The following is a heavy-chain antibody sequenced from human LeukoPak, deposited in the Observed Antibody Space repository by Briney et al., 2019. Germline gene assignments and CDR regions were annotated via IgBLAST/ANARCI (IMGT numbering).Heavy chain of an antibody. D-gene: IGHD2-2*01. V-gene: IGHV7-4-1*02. CDR3: ARTLFGDQYQLLHNWFDP. CDR1: GYTFTNYA. J-gene: IGHJ5*02. CDR2: INTDTGNP. Sequence: ASVKVSCKASGYTFTNYAMNWVRQAPGQGLEWMGWINTDTGNPTYAQGFTRRLVFSLDTSASTAYLQISSLKAEDTAVYYCARTLFGDQYQLLHNWFDPWGQGTLVAVSS.